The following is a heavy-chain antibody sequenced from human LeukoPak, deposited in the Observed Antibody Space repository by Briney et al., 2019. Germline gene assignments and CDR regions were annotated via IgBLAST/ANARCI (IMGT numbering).Heavy chain of an antibody. CDR1: GYTFTSYD. D-gene: IGHD6-13*01. Sequence: ASVKVSCKASGYTFTSYDINWVRQATGQGLEWMGWMNPNSGNTGYAQKFQGRVTMTRNTSISTAYMELSSPRSEDTAVYYCARSARIAAAATPANYWGQGTLVTVSS. CDR2: MNPNSGNT. J-gene: IGHJ4*02. CDR3: ARSARIAAAATPANY. V-gene: IGHV1-8*01.